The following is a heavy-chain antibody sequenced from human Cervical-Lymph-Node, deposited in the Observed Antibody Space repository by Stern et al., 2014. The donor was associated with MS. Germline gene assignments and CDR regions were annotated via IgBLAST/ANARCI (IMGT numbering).Heavy chain of an antibody. Sequence: QVQLVQSGGGVVQPGRSLRLSCAASGFTFSSYAMHWVRQAPGKGLEWVAGISYDGSNKYYADSVKGRFTISRDNSKNTLYLQMNSLRAEDTAVYYCAREAVRYYYYGMDVWGQGTTVTVSS. D-gene: IGHD6-25*01. CDR3: AREAVRYYYYGMDV. V-gene: IGHV3-30*01. CDR1: GFTFSSYA. J-gene: IGHJ6*02. CDR2: ISYDGSNK.